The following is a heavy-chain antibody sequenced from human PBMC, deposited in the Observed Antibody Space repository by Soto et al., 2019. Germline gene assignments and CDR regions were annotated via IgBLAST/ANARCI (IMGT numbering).Heavy chain of an antibody. CDR2: IRQDGDEK. CDR1: VFTFSRFW. V-gene: IGHV3-7*01. J-gene: IGHJ4*02. Sequence: EVQLMESGGGLVQPGGSLRLSCAASVFTFSRFWMSWVRQAPGKGLEWVANIRQDGDEKQYVDSVKGRVTISRDNAKTSRYGQMNSLRAEDTAVYYCAGDHDGAAPSTGQGCWGQGTLVTVSS. D-gene: IGHD2-2*01. CDR3: AGDHDGAAPSTGQGC.